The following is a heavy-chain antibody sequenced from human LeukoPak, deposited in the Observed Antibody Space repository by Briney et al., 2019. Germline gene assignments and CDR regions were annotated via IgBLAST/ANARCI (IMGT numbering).Heavy chain of an antibody. Sequence: QAGGSLRLSCAASGFTFSSYSMNWVRQAPGKGLEWVSAISGSGGATYYAGSVKGRFTISRDNSKNTLFLQMNSLRAEDTAVYYCARVLPDLIVVVIAGYFDYWGQGTLVTVSS. CDR1: GFTFSSYS. D-gene: IGHD2-21*01. CDR3: ARVLPDLIVVVIAGYFDY. J-gene: IGHJ4*02. CDR2: ISGSGGAT. V-gene: IGHV3-23*01.